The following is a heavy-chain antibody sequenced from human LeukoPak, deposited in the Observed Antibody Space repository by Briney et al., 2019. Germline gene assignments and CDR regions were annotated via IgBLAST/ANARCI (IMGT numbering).Heavy chain of an antibody. CDR1: GYTFSSFV. CDR3: ATVTYYFGSGTYHFPDY. V-gene: IGHV3-23*01. Sequence: GGSLRLSCAASGYTFSSFVMSWVRQAPGKGLEWVSTISGSGGSTYYADSVKGRFTISRVNSKSSLSLQMNGLRADDTAIYYCATVTYYFGSGTYHFPDYWGQGILVTVSS. J-gene: IGHJ4*02. CDR2: ISGSGGST. D-gene: IGHD3-10*01.